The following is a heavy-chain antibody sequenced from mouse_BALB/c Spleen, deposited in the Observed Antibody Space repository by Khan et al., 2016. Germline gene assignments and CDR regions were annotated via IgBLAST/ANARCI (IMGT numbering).Heavy chain of an antibody. CDR2: INPDSSTI. Sequence: EVQLQESGGGLVQPGGSLKLSCAASGFDFSRYWMSWVRQAPGKGLEWIGEINPDSSTINYTPSLKDKFIISRDNAKNTLYLQMSKVRSEDTALYYCARETMITYYYAMDDWGQGTSVTVSS. V-gene: IGHV4-1*02. CDR1: GFDFSRYW. D-gene: IGHD2-4*01. CDR3: ARETMITYYYAMDD. J-gene: IGHJ4*01.